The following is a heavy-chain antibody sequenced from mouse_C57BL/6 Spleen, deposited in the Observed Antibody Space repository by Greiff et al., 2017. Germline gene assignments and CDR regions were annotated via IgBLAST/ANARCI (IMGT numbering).Heavy chain of an antibody. CDR2: IAPEDGDP. V-gene: IGHV14-1*01. CDR3: TTDYYGSSYGWFAY. D-gene: IGHD1-1*01. J-gene: IGHJ3*01. Sequence: VQLQQSGAELVRPGASVKLSCPASGFNIKDYYMHWVKQRPEQGLEWIGRIAPEDGDPEYAPKFQGTATMSADTSANTAYLQLSSLTSEDTAVDYCTTDYYGSSYGWFAYWGQGTLVTVSA. CDR1: GFNIKDYY.